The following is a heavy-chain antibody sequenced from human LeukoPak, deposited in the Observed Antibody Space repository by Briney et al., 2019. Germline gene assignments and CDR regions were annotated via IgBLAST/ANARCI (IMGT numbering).Heavy chain of an antibody. CDR2: IASSGTPR. J-gene: IGHJ4*02. Sequence: GGSLRLSCAVSGFPFSIYEMNWVRQALGKGLEWVSNIASSGTPRYYADSVKGRFSISRDNAKNSLYLQMNSLRVEDTAVYYCALLAVASDFDYWGQGALVTVSS. D-gene: IGHD6-19*01. V-gene: IGHV3-48*03. CDR3: ALLAVASDFDY. CDR1: GFPFSIYE.